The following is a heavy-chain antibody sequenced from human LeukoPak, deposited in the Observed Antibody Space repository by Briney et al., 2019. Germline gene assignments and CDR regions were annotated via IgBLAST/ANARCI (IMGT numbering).Heavy chain of an antibody. CDR3: ARHALLATQYNHPSTYGMDV. CDR1: GGSISSGTYY. D-gene: IGHD5-24*01. Sequence: PSETLSLTCTVSGGSISSGTYYWSWIRQPPGKGLEWIGYIYYSGSTNYNPSLKSRVTISVDTSKNQFSLKLSSVTAADTAVYYCARHALLATQYNHPSTYGMDVWGQGTTVTVSS. V-gene: IGHV4-61*01. CDR2: IYYSGST. J-gene: IGHJ6*02.